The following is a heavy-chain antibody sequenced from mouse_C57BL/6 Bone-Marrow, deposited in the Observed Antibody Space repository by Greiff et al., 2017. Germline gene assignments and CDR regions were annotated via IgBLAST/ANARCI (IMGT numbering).Heavy chain of an antibody. Sequence: DVKLQESGTVLARPGASVKMSCKTSGYTFTSYWMHWVKQRPGQGLEWIGAIYPGNSDTSYNQKFKGKAKLTAVTSASTAYMELSSLTNEDSAVYYCTRSNYSNPWYFDYWGQGTTLTVSS. CDR2: IYPGNSDT. J-gene: IGHJ2*01. CDR3: TRSNYSNPWYFDY. D-gene: IGHD2-5*01. V-gene: IGHV1-5*01. CDR1: GYTFTSYW.